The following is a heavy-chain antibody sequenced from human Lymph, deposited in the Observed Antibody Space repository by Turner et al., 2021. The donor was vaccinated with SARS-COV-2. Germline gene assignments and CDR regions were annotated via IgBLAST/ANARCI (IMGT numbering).Heavy chain of an antibody. D-gene: IGHD1-1*01. CDR2: FYKIGSI. J-gene: IGHJ6*02. V-gene: IGHV4-59*08. CDR3: ARHQGSTSGYDHGMNV. CDR1: GGSISSTS. Sequence: QVQLQESGPGLVRPSETLSLTCTVSGGSISSTSWSWIRQSPGSGLEWIGYFYKIGSIDYNPTLRSRVTISVDTSKNQLSLNLISVTAADTAVYYCARHQGSTSGYDHGMNVWGQGTAVIVSS.